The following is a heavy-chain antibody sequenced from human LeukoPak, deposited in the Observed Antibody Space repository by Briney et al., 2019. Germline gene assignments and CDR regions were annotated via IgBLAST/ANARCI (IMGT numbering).Heavy chain of an antibody. CDR3: AREDLYPGVDY. D-gene: IGHD3-10*01. J-gene: IGHJ4*02. CDR1: GFTVGSNT. V-gene: IGHV3-66*01. CDR2: IYSGGST. Sequence: GGSLRLSCAASGFTVGSNTMSWVRQAPGKGLEWVSIIYSGGSTSYADSVKGRFTISRDNSKNTLYLQMNSLRTEDTAVYYCAREDLYPGVDYWGQGTLVTVSS.